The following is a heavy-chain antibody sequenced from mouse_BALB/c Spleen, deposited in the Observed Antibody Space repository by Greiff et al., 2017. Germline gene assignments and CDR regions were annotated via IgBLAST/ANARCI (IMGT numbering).Heavy chain of an antibody. D-gene: IGHD6-1*01. Sequence: DVKLVESGGGLVQPGGSRKLSCAASGFTFSSFGMHWVRQAPEKGLEWVAYISSGSSTIYYADTVKGRFTISRDNPKNTLFLQMTSLRSEDTAMYYCARTTWADYWGQGTTLTVSS. CDR1: GFTFSSFG. CDR2: ISSGSSTI. CDR3: ARTTWADY. V-gene: IGHV5-17*02. J-gene: IGHJ2*01.